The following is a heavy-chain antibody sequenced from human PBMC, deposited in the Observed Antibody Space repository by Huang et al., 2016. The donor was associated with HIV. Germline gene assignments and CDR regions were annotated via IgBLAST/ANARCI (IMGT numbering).Heavy chain of an antibody. Sequence: EVQLLESGGGLVQPGGCLRLSCAASGFTFNGYAMSWVRQGPGKGLGWVSAISGRGGNTYYADSVKGRFTISRDNSKNTLCLQMSGLRAEDTAVYYCSRDDFWSGYSDYYGLDVWGQGTTVTVSS. V-gene: IGHV3-23*01. CDR1: GFTFNGYA. CDR3: SRDDFWSGYSDYYGLDV. D-gene: IGHD3-3*01. J-gene: IGHJ6*02. CDR2: ISGRGGNT.